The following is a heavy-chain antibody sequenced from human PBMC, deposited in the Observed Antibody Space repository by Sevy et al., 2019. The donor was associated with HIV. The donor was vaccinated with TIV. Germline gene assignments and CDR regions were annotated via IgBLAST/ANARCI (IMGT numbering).Heavy chain of an antibody. CDR3: ARASLSDYYHDISAS. V-gene: IGHV3-30-3*01. D-gene: IGHD3-22*01. CDR2: ISNDGSNQ. Sequence: GGSLRLSCAVAGFIFSDFTMHWVRQAPGKGLEWVAVISNDGSNQYYADSVKGRFTISRDNSKNTLYLQMNSLGAEDTAVYYCARASLSDYYHDISASWGQGTLVTASS. J-gene: IGHJ5*02. CDR1: GFIFSDFT.